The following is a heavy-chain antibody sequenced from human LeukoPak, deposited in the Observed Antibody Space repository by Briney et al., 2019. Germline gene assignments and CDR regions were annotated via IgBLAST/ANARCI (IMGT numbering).Heavy chain of an antibody. CDR1: GFTFSSYA. CDR2: IGDSGVTT. D-gene: IGHD5-18*01. J-gene: IGHJ4*02. CDR3: TKEKGRIQLW. Sequence: GGSLRLSCAASGFTFSSYAMSWVRQAPGKGLEWVSVIGDSGVTTFYADSVKGRFTISRGNSKSTLYLQMNSLRAEDTAIYYCTKEKGRIQLWWGQGTLVTVSS. V-gene: IGHV3-23*01.